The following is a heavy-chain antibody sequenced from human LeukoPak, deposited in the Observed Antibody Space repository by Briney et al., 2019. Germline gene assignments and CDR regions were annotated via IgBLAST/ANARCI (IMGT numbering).Heavy chain of an antibody. CDR2: IYPGDSDT. D-gene: IGHD6-19*01. Sequence: GESLKISCKGSGYSFTSYWIGWVRQLPGKGLEGMGIIYPGDSDTRYSPSFQGQVTISADKSISTAYLQWSSLKASDTAMYYCARHSRLAGPDYYYYYYYMDVWGKGTTVTVSS. V-gene: IGHV5-51*01. CDR1: GYSFTSYW. J-gene: IGHJ6*03. CDR3: ARHSRLAGPDYYYYYYYMDV.